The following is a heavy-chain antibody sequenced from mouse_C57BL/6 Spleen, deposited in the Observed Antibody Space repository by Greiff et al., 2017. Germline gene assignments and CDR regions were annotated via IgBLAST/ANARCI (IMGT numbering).Heavy chain of an antibody. D-gene: IGHD2-4*01. J-gene: IGHJ3*01. CDR3: ARGSYDYDWFAY. V-gene: IGHV5-17*01. Sequence: EVKLVESGGGLVKPGGSLKLSCAASGFTFSDYGMHWVRQAPVKGLEWVAYISSGSSTIYYADTVKGRFTISRDNAKNTLFLQMTSLRSEDTAMYYCARGSYDYDWFAYWGQGTLVTVSA. CDR1: GFTFSDYG. CDR2: ISSGSSTI.